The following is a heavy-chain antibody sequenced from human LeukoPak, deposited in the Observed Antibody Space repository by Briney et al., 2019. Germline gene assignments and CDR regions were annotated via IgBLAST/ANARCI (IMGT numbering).Heavy chain of an antibody. CDR1: GGSFSGYY. Sequence: SETLSLTCAVCGGSFSGYYWSWIRQPPGKGLEWIGEINHSGSTNYNPSLKSRVTISVDTSKNQFSLKLSSVTAADTAVYYCAREDGYSYYYFDYWGQGTLVTVSS. CDR3: AREDGYSYYYFDY. CDR2: INHSGST. V-gene: IGHV4-34*01. J-gene: IGHJ4*02. D-gene: IGHD5-18*01.